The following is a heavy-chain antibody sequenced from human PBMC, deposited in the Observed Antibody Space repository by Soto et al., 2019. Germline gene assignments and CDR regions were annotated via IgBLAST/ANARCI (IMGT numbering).Heavy chain of an antibody. V-gene: IGHV1-69*13. Sequence: SVKVSCKASGGTFSSYAISWVRQAPGQGLEWMGGIIPIFGTANYAQKFQGRVTITADESTSTAYMELSSLRSEDTAVYYCARDRIAVAGTGGNWFDPWGQGTLVTVSS. D-gene: IGHD6-19*01. CDR3: ARDRIAVAGTGGNWFDP. J-gene: IGHJ5*02. CDR2: IIPIFGTA. CDR1: GGTFSSYA.